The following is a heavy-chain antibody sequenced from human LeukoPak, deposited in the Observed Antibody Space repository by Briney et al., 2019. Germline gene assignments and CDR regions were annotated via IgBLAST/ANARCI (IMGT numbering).Heavy chain of an antibody. Sequence: ASVKVSCKASGYTFTSYAVNWVRQAPGQRFEWLGWIDAGNGKTKYSQEFQGRVTITRDTSASTAYMELSRLRSGDMAVYYCARGRWSGHTVGYYFDYWGQGTLVTVSS. CDR3: ARGRWSGHTVGYYFDY. D-gene: IGHD3-3*01. CDR1: GYTFTSYA. V-gene: IGHV1-3*03. J-gene: IGHJ4*02. CDR2: IDAGNGKT.